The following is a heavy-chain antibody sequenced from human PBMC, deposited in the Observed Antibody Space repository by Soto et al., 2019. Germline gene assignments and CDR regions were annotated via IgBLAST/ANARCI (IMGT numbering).Heavy chain of an antibody. J-gene: IGHJ6*03. CDR1: GFTFSSYS. CDR3: ARQADYDFWSGYGSYYYYYMDV. D-gene: IGHD3-3*01. CDR2: ISSSSSYI. V-gene: IGHV3-21*01. Sequence: EVQLVESGGGLVKPGGSMRLSCAASGFTFSSYSMNWVRQAPGKGLEWVSSISSSSSYIYYADSVKGRFTISRDNAKNSLNLQMNSLRAEDTAVYYCARQADYDFWSGYGSYYYYYMDVWGKGTTVTVSS.